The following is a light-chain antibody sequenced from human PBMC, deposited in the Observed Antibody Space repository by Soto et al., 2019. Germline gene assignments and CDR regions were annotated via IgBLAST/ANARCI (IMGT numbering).Light chain of an antibody. CDR3: QQSYSTPRT. J-gene: IGKJ4*01. Sequence: DIHMTQSPSTLSASVGDRVTMTCRASQSISSWLAWYQQKPGKAPKLLIYATSSLHSGVPSRFSGSGSGPDFTLTISRLQPEDFATYYCQQSYSTPRTFGGGTKVDI. CDR2: ATS. V-gene: IGKV1-39*01. CDR1: QSISSW.